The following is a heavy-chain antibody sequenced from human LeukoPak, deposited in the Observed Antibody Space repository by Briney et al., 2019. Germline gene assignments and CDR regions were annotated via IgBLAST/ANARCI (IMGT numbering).Heavy chain of an antibody. Sequence: PGGSLRLSCAASGFTFSSYEMNWVRQAPGKGLEWVSYISSSSGAIYYADSVKDRFTISRDNAKNSLYLQMNSLRAEDTAVYSCARAMMTTGGGVFDYWGQGTQVTVSS. CDR3: ARAMMTTGGGVFDY. CDR1: GFTFSSYE. CDR2: ISSSSGAI. V-gene: IGHV3-48*03. D-gene: IGHD3-3*01. J-gene: IGHJ4*02.